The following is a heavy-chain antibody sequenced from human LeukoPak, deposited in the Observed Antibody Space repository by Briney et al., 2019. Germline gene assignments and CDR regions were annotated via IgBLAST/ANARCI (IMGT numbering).Heavy chain of an antibody. CDR1: GFTFSSYG. D-gene: IGHD3-9*01. V-gene: IGHV3-30*18. Sequence: GGSLRLSCAASGFTFSSYGMHWVRQAPGKGLEWVAVISYDGSNKYYADSVKGRFTISRDSSKNTLYLQMNSLRAEDTAVYYCAKGIEYYDILTGHNWFDPWGQGTLVTVSS. J-gene: IGHJ5*02. CDR2: ISYDGSNK. CDR3: AKGIEYYDILTGHNWFDP.